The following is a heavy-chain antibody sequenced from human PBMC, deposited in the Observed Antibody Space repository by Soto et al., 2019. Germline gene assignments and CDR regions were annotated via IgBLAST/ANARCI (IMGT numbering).Heavy chain of an antibody. V-gene: IGHV3-48*01. CDR1: GFTFSSYA. CDR2: ISSSSSTI. D-gene: IGHD5-18*01. J-gene: IGHJ4*02. CDR3: AKDRRPLDTAMVTLDY. Sequence: GGSLRLSCAASGFTFSSYAMNWVRQAPGKGLEWVSYISSSSSTIYYADSVKGRFTISRDNSKNTLYLQMNSLRAEDTAVYYCAKDRRPLDTAMVTLDYWGQGTLVTVSS.